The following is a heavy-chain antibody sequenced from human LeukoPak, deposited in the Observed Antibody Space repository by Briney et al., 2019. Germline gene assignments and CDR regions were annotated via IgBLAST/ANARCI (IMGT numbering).Heavy chain of an antibody. V-gene: IGHV1-2*02. J-gene: IGHJ4*02. D-gene: IGHD6-19*01. CDR3: ATYTSAIQYFLY. Sequence: GASVKVSCKASGYSFTDYYIHWVRRAPGQGPEWMGWVNPSGGATKYAQKFQDRVTMTRDTSISTAYLELSGLTSDDTAVYYCATYTSAIQYFLYWGLGTLVTVSS. CDR1: GYSFTDYY. CDR2: VNPSGGAT.